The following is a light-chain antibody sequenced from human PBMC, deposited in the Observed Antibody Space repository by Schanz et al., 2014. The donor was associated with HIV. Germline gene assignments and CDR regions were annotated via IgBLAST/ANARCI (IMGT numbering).Light chain of an antibody. CDR3: ASYAGSYTFVV. J-gene: IGLJ3*02. CDR2: DVT. V-gene: IGLV2-14*03. CDR1: SSDIGAFDY. Sequence: HSALTQPASVSGSPGQSITISCTGTSSDIGAFDYVSWYQQHPGKAPKLMLFDVTHRPSGVSGRFSGSKSGNTASLTVSGLQAEDEADYYCASYAGSYTFVVFGGGTKLTVL.